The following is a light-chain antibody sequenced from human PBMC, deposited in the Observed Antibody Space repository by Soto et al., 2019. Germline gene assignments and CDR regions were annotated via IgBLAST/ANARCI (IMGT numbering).Light chain of an antibody. CDR2: GAS. CDR3: KQYNNWPIT. V-gene: IGKV3-15*01. J-gene: IGKJ5*01. Sequence: EIVLTQSPAALSLSPGERATLSCRASPSVGSFLAWYQQKPGQAPRLIIYGASTRATGIPARFSGSGYGTEFTLTISSLQSEDFAVXYXKQYNNWPITFCQGTRLEIK. CDR1: PSVGSF.